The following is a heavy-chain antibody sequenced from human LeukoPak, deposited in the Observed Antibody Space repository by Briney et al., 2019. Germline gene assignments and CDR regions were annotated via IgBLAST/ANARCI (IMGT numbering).Heavy chain of an antibody. CDR2: IYSAGST. CDR1: GFTVSSNS. D-gene: IGHD3-9*01. CDR3: AREDIKAHYDIYGSLDY. V-gene: IGHV3-53*01. J-gene: IGHJ4*02. Sequence: GGSLRLSCTVSGFTVSSNSMSWVRQAPGKGLEWVSFIYSAGSTHYADSLKGRFTISRDNAKNSLYLQMNSLRAEDTAVYYCAREDIKAHYDIYGSLDYWGQGTLVTVSS.